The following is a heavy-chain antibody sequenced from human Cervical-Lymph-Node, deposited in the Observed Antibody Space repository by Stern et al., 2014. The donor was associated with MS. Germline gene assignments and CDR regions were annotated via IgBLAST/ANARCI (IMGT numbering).Heavy chain of an antibody. V-gene: IGHV3-15*01. CDR1: GFTFVNTW. CDR3: TIFYFGQDI. CDR2: IKSNIDGGTT. J-gene: IGHJ4*02. D-gene: IGHD3-10*01. Sequence: EVQLVESGGGLVRPGGSLRLSCVASGFTFVNTWMTWVRQAPGKGLEWIGRIKSNIDGGTTESAAPLKGRFAISRDDSKDTVYLQMNSLKAEDTAVYYCTIFYFGQDIWGQGTLVTVSS.